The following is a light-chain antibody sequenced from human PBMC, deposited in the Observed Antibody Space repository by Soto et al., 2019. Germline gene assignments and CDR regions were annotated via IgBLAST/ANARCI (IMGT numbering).Light chain of an antibody. CDR3: QQRSIWPIT. CDR2: DAS. Sequence: EIVLTQSPANLSLSPGERATLSCRASQSVSISLAWYQQKPGQAPRLLIYDASNRATGIPARFSGSGSGTDFTLTISSLEPEDFAVYFCQQRSIWPITFGQGTRLETK. J-gene: IGKJ5*01. V-gene: IGKV3-11*01. CDR1: QSVSIS.